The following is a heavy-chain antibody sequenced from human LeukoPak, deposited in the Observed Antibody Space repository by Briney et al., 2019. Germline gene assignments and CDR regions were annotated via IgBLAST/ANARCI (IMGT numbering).Heavy chain of an antibody. Sequence: SETLSLTCAVYGGSLSGYYWTWIRQSPGKGLEWIGQINHSGSTNYNPSLKSRVTISVDTSKNQFSLKLSSVTAADTAVYYCARDRRGYSYGPDYYYMDVWGKGTTVTVSS. D-gene: IGHD5-18*01. J-gene: IGHJ6*03. CDR3: ARDRRGYSYGPDYYYMDV. V-gene: IGHV4-34*01. CDR2: INHSGST. CDR1: GGSLSGYY.